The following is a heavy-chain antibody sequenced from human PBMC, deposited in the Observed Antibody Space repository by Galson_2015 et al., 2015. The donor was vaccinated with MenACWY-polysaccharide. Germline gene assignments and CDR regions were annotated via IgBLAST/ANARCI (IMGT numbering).Heavy chain of an antibody. CDR3: ARVLTHWYCDL. Sequence: SLRLSCAASGFSFGTSWMTWFRRAPGKGLEWVANIAPDGSEMFYVHSVKGRFTISRDNARNSLYLQMHSLRADDTAEYYCARVLTHWYCDLWSRGTLVTVSP. CDR1: GFSFGTSW. V-gene: IGHV3-7*01. D-gene: IGHD4-23*01. CDR2: IAPDGSEM. J-gene: IGHJ2*01.